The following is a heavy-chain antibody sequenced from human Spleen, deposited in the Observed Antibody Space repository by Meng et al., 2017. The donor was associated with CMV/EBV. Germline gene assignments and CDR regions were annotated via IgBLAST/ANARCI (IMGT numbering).Heavy chain of an antibody. CDR2: KYYSGST. D-gene: IGHD3-3*01. CDR1: RSSEA. V-gene: IGHV4-39*01. J-gene: IGHJ4*02. Sequence: RSSEAWGWVRQPPGKGLEWIGSKYYSGSTYYNPYLESRVTITIDTSKNQFSLRLSSVTAADSAVYYCARQLSPIYDFSSGYPGGFDSWGQGTLVTVSS. CDR3: ARQLSPIYDFSSGYPGGFDS.